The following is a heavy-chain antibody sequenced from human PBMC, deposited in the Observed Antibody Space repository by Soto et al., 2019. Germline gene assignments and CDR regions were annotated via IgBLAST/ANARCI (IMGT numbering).Heavy chain of an antibody. CDR3: GRHRAYSSGWSEGEYYFDY. CDR1: GGSISSYY. Sequence: SETLSLTCTVSGGSISSYYWSWIRQPPGKGLEWIGYIYYSGSTYYNPSLKSRVTISVDTSKNQFSLKLSSVTAADTAVYYRGRHRAYSSGWSEGEYYFDYWGQGTLVTVSS. D-gene: IGHD6-19*01. V-gene: IGHV4-59*04. J-gene: IGHJ4*02. CDR2: IYYSGST.